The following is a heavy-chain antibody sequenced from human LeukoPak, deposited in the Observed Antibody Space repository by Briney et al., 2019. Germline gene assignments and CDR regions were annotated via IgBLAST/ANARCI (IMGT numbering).Heavy chain of an antibody. J-gene: IGHJ2*01. Sequence: SETLSLTCTVSGGSISNYYWSWLRQPPGKGLEWIGYIYYSGSTNYNPSLKSRVTISVDTSKNQFSLKLSSVTAADTAVYYCARVYYSSSYDYWYFDLWGRGTLVTVSS. CDR1: GGSISNYY. CDR2: IYYSGST. D-gene: IGHD6-13*01. CDR3: ARVYYSSSYDYWYFDL. V-gene: IGHV4-59*01.